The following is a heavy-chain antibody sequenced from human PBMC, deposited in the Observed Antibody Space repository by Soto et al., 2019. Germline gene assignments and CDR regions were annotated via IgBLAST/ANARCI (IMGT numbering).Heavy chain of an antibody. CDR1: EFTFSNYG. J-gene: IGHJ6*01. V-gene: IGHV3-33*01. Sequence: QVQLVESGGGVVQPGRSLRLSCAASEFTFSNYGMHWVRQAPGKGLEWVAVILNDGSNRYHADSVKDRFTISRDNSKNTLYLQMNSPRAEDTAVYYCARDDEYSGNGMDVWGQGTTVTVSP. CDR2: ILNDGSNR. CDR3: ARDDEYSGNGMDV. D-gene: IGHD3-10*01.